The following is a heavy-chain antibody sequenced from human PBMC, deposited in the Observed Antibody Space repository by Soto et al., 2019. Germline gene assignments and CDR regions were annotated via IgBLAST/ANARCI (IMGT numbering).Heavy chain of an antibody. D-gene: IGHD2-15*01. V-gene: IGHV5-51*01. CDR2: IYPGDSDT. Sequence: PGESLKISCKGSGYSFTSYWIGWVRQMPGKGLEWMGIIYPGDSDTRYSPSFQGQVTISADKSINTAYLQWSSLKASDTAMYYCARCAVVVTLPYGMDVWGQGTTVTVFS. J-gene: IGHJ6*02. CDR3: ARCAVVVTLPYGMDV. CDR1: GYSFTSYW.